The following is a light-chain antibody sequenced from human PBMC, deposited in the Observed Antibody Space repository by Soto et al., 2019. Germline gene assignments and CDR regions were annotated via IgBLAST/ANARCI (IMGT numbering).Light chain of an antibody. CDR3: QQSHITQYS. J-gene: IGKJ2*03. CDR1: QTISSW. Sequence: DIQMTQSPSTLSGSVGDIVTITCRASQTISSWLAWYQQKPGKAPKLLIYKASTLKSGVPSRFSGSGFGTDFTLTISSPQREDFATYYCQQSHITQYSFGQGTKVDIK. V-gene: IGKV1-5*03. CDR2: KAS.